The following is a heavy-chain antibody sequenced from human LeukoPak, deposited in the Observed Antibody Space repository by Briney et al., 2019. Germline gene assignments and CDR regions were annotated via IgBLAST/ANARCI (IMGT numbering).Heavy chain of an antibody. V-gene: IGHV3-74*03. CDR1: GFTFSSFW. D-gene: IGHD5-18*01. CDR2: INKDGSSI. J-gene: IGHJ4*02. CDR3: ARGYTYGSIDY. Sequence: TGGSLSLSCAASGFTFSSFWMHRVRQVPGEGLVWVSRINKDGSSITYADSVKGRFTISRDNAKNTLYLQMNSLRAEDTSVYYCARGYTYGSIDYWGQGTLVTVSS.